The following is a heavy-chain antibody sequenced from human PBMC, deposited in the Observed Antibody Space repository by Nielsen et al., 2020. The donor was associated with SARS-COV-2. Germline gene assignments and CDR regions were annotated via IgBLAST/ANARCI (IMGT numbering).Heavy chain of an antibody. D-gene: IGHD3-22*01. CDR2: ISGSGGST. V-gene: IGHV3-23*01. Sequence: GGSLRLSCAASGFTFSSYAMSWVRQAPGKGLEWVSAISGSGGSTYYADSVKGRFTISRDNSKNTLYLQMNSLRAEDTAVYYCARSPRGYYDSSGYYYAPYYFDYWGQGTLVTVSS. CDR1: GFTFSSYA. CDR3: ARSPRGYYDSSGYYYAPYYFDY. J-gene: IGHJ4*02.